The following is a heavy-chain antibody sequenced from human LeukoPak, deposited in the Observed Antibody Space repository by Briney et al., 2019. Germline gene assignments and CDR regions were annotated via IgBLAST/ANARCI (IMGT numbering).Heavy chain of an antibody. J-gene: IGHJ2*01. CDR1: GGSICSYY. V-gene: IGHV4-59*01. D-gene: IGHD5-18*01. CDR3: ARGYSYGQYGPWWYFDL. Sequence: SETLSLTCTVSGGSICSYYWSWIRPPPGKGLEWIGYIYYSGNTNYNPSLKSRVTISVDTSKNQFSLKLSSVTAADTAVYYCARGYSYGQYGPWWYFDLWGRGTLVTVSS. CDR2: IYYSGNT.